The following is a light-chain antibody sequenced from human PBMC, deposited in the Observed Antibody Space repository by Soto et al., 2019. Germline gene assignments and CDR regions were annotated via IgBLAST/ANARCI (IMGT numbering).Light chain of an antibody. CDR3: QQYGDWPLT. J-gene: IGKJ4*01. CDR2: ATS. Sequence: EIVVTQSPATLSVSPGERATLSCRASQSVGNNFAWYQQKPGQAPRLLIFATSTRATGVPARWSGSGSGTEFTLTSSGLQSEDFAVYYCQQYGDWPLTFGGGAKVEIE. CDR1: QSVGNN. V-gene: IGKV3-15*01.